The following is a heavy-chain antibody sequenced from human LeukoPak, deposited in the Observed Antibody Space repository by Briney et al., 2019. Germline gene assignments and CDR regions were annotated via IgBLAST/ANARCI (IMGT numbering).Heavy chain of an antibody. CDR3: ARDKAAVVPAAIGYYYMDV. V-gene: IGHV4-4*07. J-gene: IGHJ6*03. D-gene: IGHD2-2*01. Sequence: SETLSLTCTVSGGSISSYYWSWIRQPAGKGLEWIGRIYTSGSTNYNPSLKSRVTMSVDTSKNQFSLKLSSVTAADTAVYYCARDKAAVVPAAIGYYYMDVWGKGTTVTVSS. CDR1: GGSISSYY. CDR2: IYTSGST.